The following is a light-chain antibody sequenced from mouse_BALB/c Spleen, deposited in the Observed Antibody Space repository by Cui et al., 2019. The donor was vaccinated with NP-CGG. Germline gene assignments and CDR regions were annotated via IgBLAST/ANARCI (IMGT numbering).Light chain of an antibody. Sequence: QAVVTQESAPTTSPGETVTLTCRSSIGAVIISNYANWVQEKPDHLFTGLIGGTNNRAPGVPARFSGSLIGDKAALTITGAQTEDEAIYFCALWYSNHWVFGGGTKLTVL. V-gene: IGLV1*01. CDR3: ALWYSNHWV. CDR2: GTN. CDR1: IGAVIISNY. J-gene: IGLJ1*01.